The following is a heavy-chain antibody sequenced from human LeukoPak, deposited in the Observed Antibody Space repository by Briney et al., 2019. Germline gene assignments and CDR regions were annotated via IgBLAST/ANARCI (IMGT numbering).Heavy chain of an antibody. Sequence: SETLSLTCAVSGYSISSGYYWGWIRQPPGKGLEWIGSIYHSGSTYYSPSLKSRVTISVDTSKNQFSLKLSSVTAADTAVYYCARHGNFWSGLIDYWGQGTLVTVSS. CDR1: GYSISSGYY. CDR3: ARHGNFWSGLIDY. CDR2: IYHSGST. V-gene: IGHV4-38-2*01. D-gene: IGHD3-3*01. J-gene: IGHJ4*02.